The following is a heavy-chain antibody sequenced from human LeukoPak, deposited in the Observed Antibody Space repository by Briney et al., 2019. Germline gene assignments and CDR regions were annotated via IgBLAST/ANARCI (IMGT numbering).Heavy chain of an antibody. CDR2: ISSSSTYT. V-gene: IGHV3-21*01. D-gene: IGHD3-10*01. J-gene: IGHJ4*02. Sequence: GGSLRLSCAASGFTFSSYWMSWVRQAPGKGLEWVSSISSSSTYTYYADSVKGRFTISRDNAKNSLYLQMNSLRAEDTAVYYCARAISMVRGVDYWGQGTLVTVSS. CDR3: ARAISMVRGVDY. CDR1: GFTFSSYW.